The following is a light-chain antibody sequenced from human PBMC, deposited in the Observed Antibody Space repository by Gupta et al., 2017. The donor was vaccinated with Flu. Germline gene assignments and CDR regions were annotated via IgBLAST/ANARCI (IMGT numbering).Light chain of an antibody. Sequence: QSALTQPPSVSGSPGQSVTISCTGTSSDVGSYNRVSWYQQSPGTAPKLMIYEVSNRPSGVPDRFSGSKSGNTASLTISGRQEEDEADYYCTSYTSSSTYVFGTGTKVTVL. CDR1: SSDVGSYNR. J-gene: IGLJ1*01. V-gene: IGLV2-18*02. CDR3: TSYTSSSTYV. CDR2: EVS.